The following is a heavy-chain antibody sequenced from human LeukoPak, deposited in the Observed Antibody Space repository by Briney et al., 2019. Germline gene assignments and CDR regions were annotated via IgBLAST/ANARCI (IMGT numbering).Heavy chain of an antibody. CDR3: ARDRIAARELDY. J-gene: IGHJ4*02. CDR1: GASISTYF. V-gene: IGHV4-59*13. CDR2: MYYTGNT. Sequence: PSETLSLTCTVSGASISTYFWTWIRQSPGKGLEWIGYMYYTGNTNYNPSLKSRLAMSADTSKNQISLQLSSVTAADTAIYYCARDRIAARELDYWGQGTLVTVSS. D-gene: IGHD6-6*01.